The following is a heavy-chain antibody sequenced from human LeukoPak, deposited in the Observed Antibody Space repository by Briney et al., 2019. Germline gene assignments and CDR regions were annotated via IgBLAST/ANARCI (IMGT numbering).Heavy chain of an antibody. J-gene: IGHJ4*02. CDR1: GGTFSSYA. CDR2: IIPIFGTA. V-gene: IGHV1-69*13. CDR3: ARSGAHYYESSGYYHQ. D-gene: IGHD3-22*01. Sequence: ASVKVSCKASGGTFSSYAISWVRQAPGQGLEWMGGIIPIFGTANYAQKFQGRVTITADESTSTAYMELSSLRSEDTAVYYCARSGAHYYESSGYYHQWGQGTLVTVSS.